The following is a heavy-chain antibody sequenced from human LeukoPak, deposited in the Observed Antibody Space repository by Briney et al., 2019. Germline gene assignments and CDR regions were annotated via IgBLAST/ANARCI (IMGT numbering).Heavy chain of an antibody. D-gene: IGHD5-12*01. J-gene: IGHJ5*02. CDR3: STEGGGYRVPTAGWFDP. V-gene: IGHV3-15*05. Sequence: KSGGSLRLSCAASGFTFTNAWMSWVRQAPGKGLEWVGLIKSKTDGGTTDYAAPVKDRFTISRDDSKNTLYLQMNSPKTEDTAVYYCSTEGGGYRVPTAGWFDPWGQGTLVTVSS. CDR2: IKSKTDGGTT. CDR1: GFTFTNAW.